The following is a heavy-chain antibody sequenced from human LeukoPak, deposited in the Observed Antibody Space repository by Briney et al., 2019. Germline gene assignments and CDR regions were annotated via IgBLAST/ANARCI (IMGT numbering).Heavy chain of an antibody. Sequence: GGSLRPSCAASGFTFSSYGMHWVRQAPGKGLEWVAVIWYDGSNKYYADSVKGRFTISRDNSKNTLYLQMNSLRAEDTAVYYCSRSAYYDGSGNYYDYWGQGTLVTVSS. CDR2: IWYDGSNK. J-gene: IGHJ4*02. V-gene: IGHV3-33*01. D-gene: IGHD3-22*01. CDR1: GFTFSSYG. CDR3: SRSAYYDGSGNYYDY.